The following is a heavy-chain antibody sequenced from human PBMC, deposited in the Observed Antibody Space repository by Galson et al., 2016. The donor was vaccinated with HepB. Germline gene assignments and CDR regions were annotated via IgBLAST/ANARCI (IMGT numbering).Heavy chain of an antibody. CDR2: TYYRSKWHN. Sequence: CAISGDSVSSDSATWNWIRQSPSRGLEWLGGTYYRSKWHNDYALSVKIRISINADTSKNQISLQLNSVSPEDTAVYSCARVPLLFVDAVGYDAFDIWGQGTLVTVSS. D-gene: IGHD3-22*01. CDR3: ARVPLLFVDAVGYDAFDI. CDR1: GDSVSSDSAT. V-gene: IGHV6-1*01. J-gene: IGHJ3*02.